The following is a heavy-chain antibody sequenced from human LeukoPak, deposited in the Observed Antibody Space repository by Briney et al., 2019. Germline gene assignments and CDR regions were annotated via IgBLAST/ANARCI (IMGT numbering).Heavy chain of an antibody. D-gene: IGHD6-13*01. Sequence: GGSLRLSCAASGFTFSSYWMSWVRQAPGKGLEWVANMNQDGSEIYHVDSVKDRFTISRDNAKKSLYLQMNSLRAEDTAVYYCARSDSSSWYSLHDYWGQGTLVTVSS. CDR2: MNQDGSEI. J-gene: IGHJ4*02. CDR1: GFTFSSYW. CDR3: ARSDSSSWYSLHDY. V-gene: IGHV3-7*01.